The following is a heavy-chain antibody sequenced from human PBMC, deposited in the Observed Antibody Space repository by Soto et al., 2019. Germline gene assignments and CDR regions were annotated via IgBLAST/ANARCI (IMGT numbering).Heavy chain of an antibody. V-gene: IGHV1-69*13. D-gene: IGHD1-7*01. Sequence: SVKVSCKASGGTFSSYAISWVRQAPGQGLEWMGGIIPIFGTANYAQKFQGRVTITADESTGTAYMELSSLRSEDTAVYYCARGITGATIYYYGMDVWGQGTTVTVSS. CDR3: ARGITGATIYYYGMDV. CDR1: GGTFSSYA. CDR2: IIPIFGTA. J-gene: IGHJ6*02.